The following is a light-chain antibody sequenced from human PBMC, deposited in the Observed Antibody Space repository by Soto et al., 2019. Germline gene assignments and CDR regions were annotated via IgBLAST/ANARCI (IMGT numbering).Light chain of an antibody. Sequence: QSALTQPASVSGSPGQSITISCTGTSSDVGGYNYVSWYQQHPGKAPKLIIYDVSDRPSGVSSRFSGSKSGNAASLTISGLQGEDEADYYCSSYTPSDTYVFGSGTKLTVL. CDR3: SSYTPSDTYV. CDR2: DVS. J-gene: IGLJ1*01. V-gene: IGLV2-14*01. CDR1: SSDVGGYNY.